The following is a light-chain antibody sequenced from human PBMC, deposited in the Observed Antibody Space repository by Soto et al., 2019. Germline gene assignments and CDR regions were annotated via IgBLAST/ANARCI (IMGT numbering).Light chain of an antibody. CDR2: DVS. Sequence: SVLTQPRSVSGSPGQSVTISCTGTRSDIGAYNYVSWYQQHPGKAPKLMIYDVSNRPSGVPDRFSGSKSGNTASLIISGLQAEDEADYYCCSYAGSAYVFGTGTKVTVL. CDR3: CSYAGSAYV. J-gene: IGLJ1*01. CDR1: RSDIGAYNY. V-gene: IGLV2-11*01.